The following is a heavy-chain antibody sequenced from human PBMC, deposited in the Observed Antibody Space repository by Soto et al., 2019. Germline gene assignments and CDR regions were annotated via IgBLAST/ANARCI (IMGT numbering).Heavy chain of an antibody. D-gene: IGHD3-16*01. CDR3: ARGLKNYYAMDV. J-gene: IGHJ6*02. V-gene: IGHV3-74*01. CDR2: LNSDGSSK. CDR1: GFTFNSYW. Sequence: EVQLVESGGGLVQPGGSLSLSCAASGFTFNSYWMHWVRQAPGKGLVWVSRLNSDGSSKDYGDSMKGRFTISRDNAENTVYLQMNSLRDEDTAVYFCARGLKNYYAMDVWGQGTTVTVSS.